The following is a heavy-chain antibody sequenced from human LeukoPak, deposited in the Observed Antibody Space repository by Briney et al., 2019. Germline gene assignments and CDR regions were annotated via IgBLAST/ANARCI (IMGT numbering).Heavy chain of an antibody. D-gene: IGHD2-2*01. CDR2: INPNSGGT. CDR1: GYTFTGYY. J-gene: IGHJ4*02. CDR3: ARASIVIVPAVCDY. V-gene: IGHV1-2*02. Sequence: GASVKVSCKASGYTFTGYYMHWVRQAPGQGLEWMGWINPNSGGTNYAQKFQGRVTMTRDTSISTAYMELSRLRPDDTAVYYCARASIVIVPAVCDYWGQGTLVTVSS.